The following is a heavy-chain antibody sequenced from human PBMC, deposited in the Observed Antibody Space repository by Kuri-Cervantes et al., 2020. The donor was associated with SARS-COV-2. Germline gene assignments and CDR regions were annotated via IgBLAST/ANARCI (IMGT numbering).Heavy chain of an antibody. Sequence: GGSLRLSCAASGFTFSSYAMTWVRQAPGKGLEWVSSLSVSGGNTYYADSVKGRFTISRDNSRNTLYLQMNSLSAEDTAVYYCAKDLAVAGSEDDSWGQGTRVTVSS. V-gene: IGHV3-23*01. CDR1: GFTFSSYA. CDR3: AKDLAVAGSEDDS. J-gene: IGHJ4*02. CDR2: LSVSGGNT. D-gene: IGHD6-19*01.